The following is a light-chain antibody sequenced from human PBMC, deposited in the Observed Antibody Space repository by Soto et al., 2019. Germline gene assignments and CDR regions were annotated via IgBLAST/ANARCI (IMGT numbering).Light chain of an antibody. Sequence: DINMTQSPSTLSASVGDSVAITCRASQTLTGWLAWYQQKPGKAPKLLISKASNLESGVPSRFSGSGSGTDFTLTISSLQPDDFATYFCQQYTTYPLTFGGGTKVEI. CDR3: QQYTTYPLT. CDR1: QTLTGW. CDR2: KAS. V-gene: IGKV1-5*03. J-gene: IGKJ4*01.